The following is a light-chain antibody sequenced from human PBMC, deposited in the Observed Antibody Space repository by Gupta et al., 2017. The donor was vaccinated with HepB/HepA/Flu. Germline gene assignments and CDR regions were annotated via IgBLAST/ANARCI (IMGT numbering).Light chain of an antibody. V-gene: IGLV1-44*01. CDR1: SSNIGKNP. Sequence: QSVLTQPPSASGTPGQRVTMSCSGGSSNIGKNPVTWFHQLPAAAPKRLIYNDDQRPSGVPDRFSGSKSGTSASLAISGLQSEDDGVYYYAAWDDHLKGVFGGGTKLTVL. CDR2: NDD. CDR3: AAWDDHLKGV. J-gene: IGLJ2*01.